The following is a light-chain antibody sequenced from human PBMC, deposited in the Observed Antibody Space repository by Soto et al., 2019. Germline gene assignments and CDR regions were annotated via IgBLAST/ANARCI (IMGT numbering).Light chain of an antibody. J-gene: IGKJ4*01. Sequence: EIVLTQCPGTLSLSPGEGATLSCRAIQSFSNNYLAWYQQKPGQAPRLVISGASSRATAIPDRFSGSGSGTDFTLTISRMEPEDFAVYYCQQYVSSPLTFGGGTKVDIK. CDR1: QSFSNNY. CDR3: QQYVSSPLT. CDR2: GAS. V-gene: IGKV3-20*01.